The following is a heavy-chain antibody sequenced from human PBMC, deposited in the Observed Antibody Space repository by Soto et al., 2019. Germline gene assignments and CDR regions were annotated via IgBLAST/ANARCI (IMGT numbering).Heavy chain of an antibody. CDR3: AKDVMGASMRAPAFDI. CDR1: GFTFSSYA. V-gene: IGHV3-23*01. Sequence: PGGSLRLSCAASGFTFSSYAMSWVRQAPGKGLEWVSAISGSGGGTYYADSVKGRFTISRDNSKNTLYLQMNSLRAEDTAVYYCAKDVMGASMRAPAFDIWGQGTMVTVS. CDR2: ISGSGGGT. D-gene: IGHD1-26*01. J-gene: IGHJ3*02.